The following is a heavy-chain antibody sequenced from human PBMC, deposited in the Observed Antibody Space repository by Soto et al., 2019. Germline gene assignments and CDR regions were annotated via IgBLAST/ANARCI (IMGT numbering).Heavy chain of an antibody. D-gene: IGHD3-10*01. CDR3: ASGEDYYCYGMDV. CDR1: GFTFSSYA. CDR2: ISGSGGST. Sequence: GGSLRLSCAASGFTFSSYAMSWVRQAPGKGLEWVSAISGSGGSTYYADSVKGRFTISRDNSKNTLYLQMNSLRAEDTAVYYCASGEDYYCYGMDVWGQGTTVTVSS. J-gene: IGHJ6*02. V-gene: IGHV3-23*01.